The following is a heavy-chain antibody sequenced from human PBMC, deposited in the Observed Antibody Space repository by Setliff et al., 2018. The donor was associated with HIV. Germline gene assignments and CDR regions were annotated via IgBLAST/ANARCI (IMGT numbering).Heavy chain of an antibody. CDR3: VKARVDGDYYYYYYMDV. CDR1: GGTFSSYA. J-gene: IGHJ6*03. Sequence: SVKVSCKASGGTFSSYAISWVRQAPGQGLEWMGGIIPILGIANYAQKFQGRVTITADKSTSTAYMELSSLRSEDTAVYYCVKARVDGDYYYYYYMDVWGKGTTVTVSS. CDR2: IIPILGIA. D-gene: IGHD4-17*01. V-gene: IGHV1-69*10.